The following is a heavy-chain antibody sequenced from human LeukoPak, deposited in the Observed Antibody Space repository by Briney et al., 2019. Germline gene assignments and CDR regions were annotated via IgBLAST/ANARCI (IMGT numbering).Heavy chain of an antibody. CDR1: GFSFSSYG. CDR2: ISYDGSSK. J-gene: IGHJ4*02. Sequence: GRSLRLSCVVSGFSFSSYGMHWVRQAPGKGLEWVAVISYDGSSKYYADSVKGRFTISRDNSKNTLYLQMNSLRAEDTTLYYCAKDVKYNWNYIDYWGQGALVTVSS. CDR3: AKDVKYNWNYIDY. D-gene: IGHD1-20*01. V-gene: IGHV3-30*18.